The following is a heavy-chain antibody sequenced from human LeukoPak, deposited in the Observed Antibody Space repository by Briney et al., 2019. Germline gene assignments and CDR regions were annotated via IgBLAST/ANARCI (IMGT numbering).Heavy chain of an antibody. CDR3: AKTYYYDSSGYCIYYFDY. J-gene: IGHJ4*02. CDR2: ISGSGGST. D-gene: IGHD3-22*01. V-gene: IGHV3-23*01. CDR1: GFTFSSYA. Sequence: QPGGSLRLSCAASGFTFSSYAMSWVRQAPGKGLEWVSAISGSGGSTYYADSVKGRFTISRDNSKNTLYLQMNSLRAEDTAVYYCAKTYYYDSSGYCIYYFDYWGQGTLVTVSS.